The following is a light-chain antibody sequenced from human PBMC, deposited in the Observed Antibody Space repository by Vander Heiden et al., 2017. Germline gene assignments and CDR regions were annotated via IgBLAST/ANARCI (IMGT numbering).Light chain of an antibody. V-gene: IGLV7-46*01. J-gene: IGLJ3*02. CDR2: DTS. Sequence: QAVVTQEPSLTVSPRGTVTLTCGSSTGAVTSGHYPYWFQQKPGQAPRTLIYDTSNKHSWTPARFSGSLLGGKAALTLSGAQPEDEAEYYCLLSYSDSWGVFGGGTKLTVL. CDR1: TGAVTSGHY. CDR3: LLSYSDSWGV.